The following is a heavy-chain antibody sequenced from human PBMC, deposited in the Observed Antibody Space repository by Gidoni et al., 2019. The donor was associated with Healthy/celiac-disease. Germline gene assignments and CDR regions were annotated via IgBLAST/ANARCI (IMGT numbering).Heavy chain of an antibody. CDR2: INPNSGGT. CDR3: ARVQLLRFLEEVRFDP. D-gene: IGHD3-3*01. J-gene: IGHJ5*02. Sequence: QVQLVQSGAEVKKPGASVKVSCKASGYTFTGYYMHWVRQAPGQGLEWMGWINPNSGGTNYAQKFQGRVTMTRDTSISTAYMELSRLRSDDTAVYYCARVQLLRFLEEVRFDPWGQGTLVTVSS. CDR1: GYTFTGYY. V-gene: IGHV1-2*02.